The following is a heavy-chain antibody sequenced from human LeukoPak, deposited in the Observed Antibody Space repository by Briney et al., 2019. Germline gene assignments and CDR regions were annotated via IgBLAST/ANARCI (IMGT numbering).Heavy chain of an antibody. D-gene: IGHD3-10*01. Sequence: SETLSLTCTVSGGSINSYYWSWIRQPAGKGLEWIGRIYTSGSTNYNPSLKSRVTMSVDTSKNQFSLKLSSVTAADTAVYYCARDEYYYGSGSYYPFDYWGQGTLVTVSS. V-gene: IGHV4-4*07. CDR2: IYTSGST. CDR1: GGSINSYY. CDR3: ARDEYYYGSGSYYPFDY. J-gene: IGHJ4*02.